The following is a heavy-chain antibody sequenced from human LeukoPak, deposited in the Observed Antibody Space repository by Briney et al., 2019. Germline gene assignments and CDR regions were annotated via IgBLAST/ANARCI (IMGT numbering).Heavy chain of an antibody. D-gene: IGHD3-16*01. V-gene: IGHV4-39*01. CDR2: VYHSGNV. J-gene: IGHJ6*03. Sequence: SETLSLTCTVAGGSIKDTAFHWAWVRQPPVKEPQWIGSVYHSGNVYYNPSLKSRVTISVDMSKNQFYLQLRSVTAADTAVFYCATVDYVDYSMDVWGNWTTVIVS. CDR1: GGSIKDTAFH. CDR3: ATVDYVDYSMDV.